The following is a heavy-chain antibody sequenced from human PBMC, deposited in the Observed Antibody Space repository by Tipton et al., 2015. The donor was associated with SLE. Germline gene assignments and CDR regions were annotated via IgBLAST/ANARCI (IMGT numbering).Heavy chain of an antibody. Sequence: TLSLTCALSGGSVNSGGYSWTWIRQPPGKGLEWIGYIQVSGNTNYNPSLKSRITISVDTSKNQFSLKLSSVTAADTAVYYCARLISYYDFWSGYYIDYWGQGTLVTVSS. CDR2: IQVSGNT. V-gene: IGHV4-30-2*01. CDR3: ARLISYYDFWSGYYIDY. J-gene: IGHJ4*02. D-gene: IGHD3-3*01. CDR1: GGSVNSGGYS.